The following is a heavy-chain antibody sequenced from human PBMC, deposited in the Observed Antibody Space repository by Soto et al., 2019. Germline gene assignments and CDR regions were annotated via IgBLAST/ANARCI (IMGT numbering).Heavy chain of an antibody. J-gene: IGHJ6*02. CDR1: GYSFTTFA. V-gene: IGHV1-3*01. Sequence: QVHLVQSGAEVKKPGAAVKVSCKSSGYSFTTFAMHWLRQAPGQRLEWMGGIICGNGNTKYSQKFQRRVTITMATTASTAFRELSSLRSKDTALYYCARYPSTGYYHYYGIDDWGQGTMVTVSS. CDR2: IICGNGNT. CDR3: ARYPSTGYYHYYGIDD.